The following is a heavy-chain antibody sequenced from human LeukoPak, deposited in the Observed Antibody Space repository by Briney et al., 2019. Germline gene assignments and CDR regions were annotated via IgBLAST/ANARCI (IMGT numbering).Heavy chain of an antibody. V-gene: IGHV3-7*03. CDR1: GFTFSSYW. CDR3: ARGGGLDV. D-gene: IGHD3-16*01. Sequence: GGSLRLSSAASGFTFSSYWMNWARQAPGKGLEWVASINHNGNVNYYVDTVKGRFTISRDNAKNSLYLQMSNLRAEDTAVYFCARGGGLDVWGQGATVTVSS. J-gene: IGHJ6*02. CDR2: INHNGNVN.